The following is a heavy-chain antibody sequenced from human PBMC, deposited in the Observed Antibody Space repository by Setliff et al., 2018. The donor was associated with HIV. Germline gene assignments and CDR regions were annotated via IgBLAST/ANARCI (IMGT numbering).Heavy chain of an antibody. Sequence: GGSLRLSCVASGFRFRGHAMNWVRQAPGKGLEWVGRIKSKTDGGTTDYAAPVKGRFTISRDDSKNTLYLQMNSLKTEDTAVYYCTTRTLQDYWGQGTLVTVSS. V-gene: IGHV3-15*01. CDR1: GFRFRGHA. J-gene: IGHJ4*02. CDR3: TTRTLQDY. D-gene: IGHD4-4*01. CDR2: IKSKTDGGTT.